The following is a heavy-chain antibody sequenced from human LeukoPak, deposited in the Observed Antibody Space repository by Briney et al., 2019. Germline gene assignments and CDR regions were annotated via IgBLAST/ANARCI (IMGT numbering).Heavy chain of an antibody. CDR1: GYSFTNYW. Sequence: GESLKISCKGSGYSFTNYWIGWVRQMPGKGLEWMGIIYPGDSDTRYSPSFQGQVTISANKSISTAYLQWSSLKASDTAMYYCARPESYYGSGSYYDDWGQGTLVTVSS. CDR3: ARPESYYGSGSYYDD. CDR2: IYPGDSDT. V-gene: IGHV5-51*01. D-gene: IGHD3-10*01. J-gene: IGHJ4*02.